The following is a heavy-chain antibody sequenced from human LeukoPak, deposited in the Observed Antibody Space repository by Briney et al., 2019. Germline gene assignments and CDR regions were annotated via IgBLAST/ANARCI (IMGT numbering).Heavy chain of an antibody. D-gene: IGHD6-13*01. V-gene: IGHV4-38-2*02. CDR3: ARLIIAAAGLDY. CDR2: IYYSGST. CDR1: GYSISSAYY. J-gene: IGHJ4*02. Sequence: SETLSLTCTVSGYSISSAYYWGWIRQPPGKGLEWIGSIYYSGSTYYNPSLKSRVTISVDTSKNQFSLKLSSVTAADTAVYYCARLIIAAAGLDYWGQGTLVTVSS.